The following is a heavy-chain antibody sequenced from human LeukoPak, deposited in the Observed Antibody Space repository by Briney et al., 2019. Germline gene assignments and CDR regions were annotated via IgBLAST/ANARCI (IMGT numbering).Heavy chain of an antibody. CDR2: IRYDGSNK. D-gene: IGHD4-23*01. CDR1: GFTFSSYG. CDR3: AKDRYGGNSEADY. Sequence: PGGSLRLSCAASGFTFSSYGMHWVRQAPGKELEWVAFIRYDGSNKYYADSVKGRFTISRDNSKNTLYLQMNSLRAEDTAVYYCAKDRYGGNSEADYWGQGTLVTVSS. V-gene: IGHV3-30*02. J-gene: IGHJ4*02.